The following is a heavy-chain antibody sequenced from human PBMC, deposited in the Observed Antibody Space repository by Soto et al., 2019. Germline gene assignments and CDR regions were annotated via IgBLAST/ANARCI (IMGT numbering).Heavy chain of an antibody. CDR3: VRLDFYGSGSIDT. CDR2: ISSSDNTI. V-gene: IGHV3-48*03. D-gene: IGHD3-10*01. J-gene: IGHJ5*02. Sequence: EVQLVESGGGLVQPGGSLRLSCAASGFIFSRYEMAWVRQAPGKGLEWLSYISSSDNTIYYADSLRGRFTISRDNARDYLFLHMNSLRAEDTALYYCVRLDFYGSGSIDTWGQGTLVTVSS. CDR1: GFIFSRYE.